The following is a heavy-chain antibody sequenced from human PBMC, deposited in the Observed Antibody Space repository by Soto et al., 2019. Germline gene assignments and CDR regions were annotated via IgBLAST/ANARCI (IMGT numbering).Heavy chain of an antibody. J-gene: IGHJ5*02. CDR1: GYTFANYW. CDR2: IYPGDSDT. Sequence: GESLKISCKGSGYTFANYWIGWVRQMPGKGLEWMGVIYPGDSDTRYSPSFRGQVTISADKSIDTAYLQWSSLRASDTAIYYCARHLGLSGGWFGPWGRGTLVTVSS. CDR3: ARHLGLSGGWFGP. D-gene: IGHD3-10*01. V-gene: IGHV5-51*01.